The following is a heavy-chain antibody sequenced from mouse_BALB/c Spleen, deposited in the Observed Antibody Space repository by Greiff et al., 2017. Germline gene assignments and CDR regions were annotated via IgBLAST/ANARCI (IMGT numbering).Heavy chain of an antibody. V-gene: IGHV5-17*02. CDR3: ARSPYYSYDFDD. J-gene: IGHJ2*01. D-gene: IGHD2-12*01. CDR1: GFTFSSFG. Sequence: EVQLMESGGGLVQPGGSRKLSCAASGFTFSSFGMHWVRQAPEKGLEWVAYISSGSSTIYYADTVKGRFTISRDNPKKTLFLQKTSLRSEDTAMYYCARSPYYSYDFDDWGEGTTLTVSS. CDR2: ISSGSSTI.